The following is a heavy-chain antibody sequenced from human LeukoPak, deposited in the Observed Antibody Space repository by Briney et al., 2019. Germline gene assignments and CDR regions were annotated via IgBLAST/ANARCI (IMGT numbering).Heavy chain of an antibody. CDR3: ARDSESGYQAWTPFGDAFDI. CDR1: GYTFTSYG. V-gene: IGHV1-18*01. J-gene: IGHJ3*02. D-gene: IGHD3-3*01. CDR2: ISAYNGNT. Sequence: GASVKVSCKASGYTFTSYGISWVRQAPGQGLEWMGWISAYNGNTNYAQKLQGRVTMTTDTSTSTAYMELRSLRSDDTAVYYCARDSESGYQAWTPFGDAFDIWGQGTMVTVSS.